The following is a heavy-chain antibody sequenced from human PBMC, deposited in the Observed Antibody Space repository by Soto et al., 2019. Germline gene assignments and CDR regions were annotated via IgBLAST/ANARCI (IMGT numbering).Heavy chain of an antibody. V-gene: IGHV1-3*01. CDR2: INAGNGNT. D-gene: IGHD2-2*02. J-gene: IGHJ6*01. CDR3: ARDAGYCSSTSCYRGYYYYGMDE. Sequence: ASVKVSCKASGYTFTSYAMHWVRQAPGQRLEWMGWINAGNGNTKYSQKFQGRVTITRDTSASTAYMELSSLRSEDTAVYYCARDAGYCSSTSCYRGYYYYGMDEGGQGTTVTVSS. CDR1: GYTFTSYA.